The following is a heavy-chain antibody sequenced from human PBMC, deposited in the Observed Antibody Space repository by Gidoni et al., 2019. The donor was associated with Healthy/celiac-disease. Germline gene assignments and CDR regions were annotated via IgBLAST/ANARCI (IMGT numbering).Heavy chain of an antibody. V-gene: IGHV3-33*01. CDR3: ARDLEYYDSSGTQHLTYYYYYGMDV. Sequence: QLQLVESGGGVVQPGTSLRLSCAASGSTFSIYCILWVRQAPGKGVEWVAVIWYDGSNKYYADSVKGRFTISRDNSKNTLYLQMNSLRAEDTAVYYCARDLEYYDSSGTQHLTYYYYYGMDVWGQGTTVTVSS. J-gene: IGHJ6*02. CDR2: IWYDGSNK. CDR1: GSTFSIYC. D-gene: IGHD3-22*01.